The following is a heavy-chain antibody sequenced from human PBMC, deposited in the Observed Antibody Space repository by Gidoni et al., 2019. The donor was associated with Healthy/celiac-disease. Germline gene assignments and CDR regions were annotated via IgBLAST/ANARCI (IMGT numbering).Heavy chain of an antibody. V-gene: IGHV3-23*01. CDR1: GFTFSSYA. CDR2: ISGSGGST. CDR3: AKDLRVVVITDAFDI. Sequence: EVQLLESGGGLVQPGGSLRLSCAASGFTFSSYAMSWVRQAPGKGLEWVSAISGSGGSTYYADSVKGRFTSARDNSKNTLYLQMNSLRAEDTAVYYCAKDLRVVVITDAFDIWGQGTMVTVSS. D-gene: IGHD3-22*01. J-gene: IGHJ3*02.